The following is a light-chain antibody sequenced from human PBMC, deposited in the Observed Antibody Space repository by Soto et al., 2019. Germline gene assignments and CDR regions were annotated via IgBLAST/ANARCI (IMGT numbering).Light chain of an antibody. V-gene: IGKV1-9*01. CDR1: QDISSY. CDR3: RQLKSYPLS. CDR2: AAS. Sequence: DIQLTQSPSFLSASVGDRVNITCRTSQDISSYLAWYQQKPGKAPQLLISAASTLQSGAPSRFSGSGSGTEFTLTISSLQPEDFATYYCRQLKSYPLSFGGGTKVEI. J-gene: IGKJ4*01.